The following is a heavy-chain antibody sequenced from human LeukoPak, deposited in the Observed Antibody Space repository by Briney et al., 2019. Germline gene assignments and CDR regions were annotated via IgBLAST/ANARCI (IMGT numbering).Heavy chain of an antibody. CDR2: INPSGGST. V-gene: IGHV1-46*01. D-gene: IGHD3-3*01. CDR1: GYTFTSYY. CDR3: ASSTPGRDLEWLSNVDAFDI. Sequence: GASVKVSCKASGYTFTSYYMHWVRQAPGQGLEWMGIINPSGGSTSYAQKFQGRVTITADESTSTAYMELSSLRSEDTAVYYCASSTPGRDLEWLSNVDAFDIWGQGTMVTVSS. J-gene: IGHJ3*02.